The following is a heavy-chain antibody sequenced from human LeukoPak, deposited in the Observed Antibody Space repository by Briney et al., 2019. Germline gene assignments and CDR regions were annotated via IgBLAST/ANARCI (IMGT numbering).Heavy chain of an antibody. CDR3: ARHWGYSFDY. CDR2: IYYSGST. CDR1: GGSMSPYH. Sequence: SETLSLTCTVSGGSMSPYHWGWIRQPPGKGLEWTGHIYYSGSTYYNPSLKSRVTISVDTSKNQFSLKLSSVTAADTAVYYCARHWGYSFDYWGQGTPVTVSS. J-gene: IGHJ4*02. D-gene: IGHD6-13*01. V-gene: IGHV4-59*08.